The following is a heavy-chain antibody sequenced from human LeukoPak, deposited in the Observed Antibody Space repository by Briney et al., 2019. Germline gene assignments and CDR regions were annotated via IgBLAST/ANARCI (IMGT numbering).Heavy chain of an antibody. CDR2: INHSGST. CDR1: GGSFSGYY. J-gene: IGHJ4*02. V-gene: IGHV4-34*01. Sequence: SETLSLTCAVYGGSFSGYYWSWIRQPPGKGLEWIGEINHSGSTNYNPSLKSRVTISVDTSKNQFSLKLSSVTAADTAVYYCARPFEHHDYGDLLDYWGQGTLVTVSS. D-gene: IGHD4-17*01. CDR3: ARPFEHHDYGDLLDY.